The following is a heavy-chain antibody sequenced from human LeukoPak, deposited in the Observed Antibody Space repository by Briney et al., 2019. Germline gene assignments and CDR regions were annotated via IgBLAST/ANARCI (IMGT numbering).Heavy chain of an antibody. CDR2: ISSNGGST. V-gene: IGHV3-64D*06. D-gene: IGHD3-10*01. CDR3: VKDGSGSYYSYDFDY. CDR1: GFTLSMYA. J-gene: IGHJ4*02. Sequence: GGSLRLSCSASGFTLSMYAMHWVRQPPGKGLEYVSAISSNGGSTYYAHSVKGRFTISRDNSKNTLYLQMSSLRAEDTAVYYCVKDGSGSYYSYDFDYWGQGTLVTASS.